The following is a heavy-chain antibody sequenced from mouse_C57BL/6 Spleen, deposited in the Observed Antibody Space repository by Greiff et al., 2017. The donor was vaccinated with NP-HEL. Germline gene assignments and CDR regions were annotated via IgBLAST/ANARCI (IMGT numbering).Heavy chain of an antibody. D-gene: IGHD1-1*02. CDR1: GYSFTSYY. CDR2: IYPGSGNT. CDR3: SYGGFSWFAY. Sequence: VQLQQSGPELVKPGASVKISCKASGYSFTSYYIHWVKQRPGQGLEWIGWIYPGSGNTKYNEKFKGKATLTADTSSSTAYMQLSSLTSEDSAVYYCSYGGFSWFAYWGQGTLVTVSA. V-gene: IGHV1-66*01. J-gene: IGHJ3*01.